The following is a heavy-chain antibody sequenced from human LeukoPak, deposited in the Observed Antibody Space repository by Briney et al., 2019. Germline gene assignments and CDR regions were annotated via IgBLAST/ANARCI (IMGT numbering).Heavy chain of an antibody. CDR2: IIYSGANS. V-gene: IGHV3-23*01. Sequence: GGSLRLSCAASGLTFSGSPMRWVREAPGEGLEWVSLIIYSGANSYYTDSVRGRFTIARDNSKDTLFLQMNSLRAEDTAIYYCARDMQLSTWGVGTMVTVSS. CDR3: ARDMQLST. D-gene: IGHD3-16*02. J-gene: IGHJ3*01. CDR1: GLTFSGSP.